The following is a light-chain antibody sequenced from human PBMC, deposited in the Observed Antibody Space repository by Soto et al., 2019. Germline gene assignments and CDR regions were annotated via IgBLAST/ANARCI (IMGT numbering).Light chain of an antibody. CDR3: QQYGASPWT. V-gene: IGKV3-20*01. CDR1: QTVSSSL. Sequence: EIVLTQSAGTLSLSPGKRATLSRRATQTVSSSLLAWYQQKPGQAPRLLLYATSRGATGTPDRFSGSGSGTDFTLTISRLEPEDFAVYYCQQYGASPWTFGQGTKVDIK. J-gene: IGKJ1*01. CDR2: ATS.